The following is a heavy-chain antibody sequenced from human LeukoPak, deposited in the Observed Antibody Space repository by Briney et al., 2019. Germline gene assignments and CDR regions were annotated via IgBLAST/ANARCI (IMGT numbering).Heavy chain of an antibody. CDR3: ARLAAPDAFDI. CDR1: GFTFNTYT. Sequence: GGSLRLSCAASGFTFNTYTMNWVRQAPGKGLEWISYLSSGSDSIFYADSVKGRFTISRDNAKNSLYPQMNSLRAEDTAVYYCARLAAPDAFDIWGQGTMVTVSS. J-gene: IGHJ3*02. V-gene: IGHV3-48*04. D-gene: IGHD6-13*01. CDR2: LSSGSDSI.